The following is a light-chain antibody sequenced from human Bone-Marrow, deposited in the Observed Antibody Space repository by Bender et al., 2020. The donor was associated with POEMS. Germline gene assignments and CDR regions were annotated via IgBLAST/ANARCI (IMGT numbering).Light chain of an antibody. V-gene: IGLV2-14*02. CDR2: EVT. J-gene: IGLJ2*01. Sequence: QSALTQPVSVSGSPGQSITISCTGTSSDVGTYNFVSWYQQHPGKAPKLLIHEVTKRPSGVSNRFSGSKSGTTASLTISGLQTEDEADYYCSSYSSNSALVLFGGGTKLTVL. CDR1: SSDVGTYNF. CDR3: SSYSSNSALVL.